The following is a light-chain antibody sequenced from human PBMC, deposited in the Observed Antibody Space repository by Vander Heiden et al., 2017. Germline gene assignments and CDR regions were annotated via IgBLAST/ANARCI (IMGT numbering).Light chain of an antibody. CDR1: QTIHKW. Sequence: DIQMTQSPSTLSTSVEDRVTISCRASQTIHKWLAWYQQKPGKAPELLIYDASTLQTSVPSRFSGAGSGTEFTLTISSLQPDDFATYYCQQYYTFPWTFGRGTKVDI. V-gene: IGKV1-5*01. CDR3: QQYYTFPWT. CDR2: DAS. J-gene: IGKJ1*01.